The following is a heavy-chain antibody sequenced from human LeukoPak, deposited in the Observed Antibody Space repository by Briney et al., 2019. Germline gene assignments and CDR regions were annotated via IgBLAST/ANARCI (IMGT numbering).Heavy chain of an antibody. Sequence: PGGSLRLSCAASGFTLSDYGMSWVRQAPGKGLEWVAGISTSDSTYYADSVKGRFTISRDDSKNTLYLQVNSLRAEDTAVYYCAKGTHPYLLDYWGKGTLVTVCS. CDR1: GFTLSDYG. J-gene: IGHJ4*02. CDR2: ISTSDST. CDR3: AKGTHPYLLDY. V-gene: IGHV3-23*01. D-gene: IGHD1-14*01.